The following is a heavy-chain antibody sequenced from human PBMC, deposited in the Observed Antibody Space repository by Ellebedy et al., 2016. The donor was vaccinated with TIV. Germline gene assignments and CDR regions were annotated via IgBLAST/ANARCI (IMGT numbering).Heavy chain of an antibody. D-gene: IGHD1-26*01. CDR2: ISGSGVST. Sequence: GESLKISXAASGFTFSRHAMSWVRQAPAKGLEWVSFISGSGVSTYYADSVKGRFTISRDNSKNTLSLQMNSLRAEDTAVYYCANVIVGATPFDYWGQGALVTVSS. CDR1: GFTFSRHA. J-gene: IGHJ4*02. CDR3: ANVIVGATPFDY. V-gene: IGHV3-23*01.